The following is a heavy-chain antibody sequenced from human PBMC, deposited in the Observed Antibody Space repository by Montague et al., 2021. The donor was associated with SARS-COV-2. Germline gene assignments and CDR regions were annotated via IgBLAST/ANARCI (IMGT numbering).Heavy chain of an antibody. Sequence: SLRLSCAASGFTVSTAVVSWVRQAPGKGLEWVSTINGGGGSTYYADSMGGRFTISRDNSENTLYLQMNSLRAEDTATYYCAKGRGTSCSDYWGQGTLVTVSS. CDR1: GFTVSTAV. J-gene: IGHJ4*02. D-gene: IGHD2-15*01. V-gene: IGHV3-23*01. CDR2: INGGGGST. CDR3: AKGRGTSCSDY.